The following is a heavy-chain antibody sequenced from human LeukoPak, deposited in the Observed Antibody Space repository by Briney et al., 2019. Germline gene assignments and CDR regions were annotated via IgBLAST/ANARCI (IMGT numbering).Heavy chain of an antibody. D-gene: IGHD3-3*01. CDR1: GYTFTSYG. CDR3: ARVPTTIFGVVIRTNWFDP. CDR2: ISAYNGNT. V-gene: IGHV1-18*01. Sequence: ASVKVSCKASGYTFTSYGISWVRQAPGQGLEWMGWISAYNGNTNYAQKLQGRVTMTTDTSTSTAYMELRSLRSDDTAVYYCARVPTTIFGVVIRTNWFDPWGQGTLVTVSP. J-gene: IGHJ5*02.